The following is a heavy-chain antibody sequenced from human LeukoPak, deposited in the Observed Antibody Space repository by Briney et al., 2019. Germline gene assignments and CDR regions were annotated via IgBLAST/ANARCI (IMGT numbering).Heavy chain of an antibody. CDR3: ARVTEYDRSGYYPVGSGGFDY. V-gene: IGHV3-33*01. J-gene: IGHJ4*02. Sequence: GRSLRLSCAASGFRFSDYGMHWVRQAPGKGLEWVAVIWYDGRKKYHADSVKGRFTISRDNSEKTLYLQMDSLRAEDTAVYYCARVTEYDRSGYYPVGSGGFDYWGQGTLVTVSS. CDR1: GFRFSDYG. D-gene: IGHD3-22*01. CDR2: IWYDGRKK.